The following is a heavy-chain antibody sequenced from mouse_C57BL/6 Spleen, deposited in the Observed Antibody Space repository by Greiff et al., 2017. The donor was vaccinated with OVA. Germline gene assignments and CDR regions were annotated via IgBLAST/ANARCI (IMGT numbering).Heavy chain of an antibody. V-gene: IGHV1-50*01. CDR1: GYTFTSYW. J-gene: IGHJ2*01. D-gene: IGHD1-1*01. Sequence: QVQLQQPGAELVKPGASVKLSCKASGYTFTSYWMQWVKQRPGQGLEWIGEIDPSDSYTNYNQKFKGKATLTVDTSSSTAYMQLSSLTSEDSAVYYCAREDYYGSRGVFDYWGQGTTLTVSS. CDR2: IDPSDSYT. CDR3: AREDYYGSRGVFDY.